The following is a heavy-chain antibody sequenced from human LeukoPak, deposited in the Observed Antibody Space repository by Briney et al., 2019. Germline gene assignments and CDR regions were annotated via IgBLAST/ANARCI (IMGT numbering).Heavy chain of an antibody. V-gene: IGHV1-69*06. CDR3: AGRRNYYGSGSHFDY. D-gene: IGHD3-10*01. CDR2: IIPIFGTA. Sequence: GASVKVSCKASGGTFSSYAISWVRQAPGQGLEWMGGIIPIFGTANYAQKFQGRVTITAGKSTSTAYMELSSLRSEDTAVYYCAGRRNYYGSGSHFDYWGQGTLVTVSS. CDR1: GGTFSSYA. J-gene: IGHJ4*02.